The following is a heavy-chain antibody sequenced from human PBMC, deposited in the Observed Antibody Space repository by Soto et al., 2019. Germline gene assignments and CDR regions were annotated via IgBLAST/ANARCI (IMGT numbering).Heavy chain of an antibody. CDR1: GYTFTSYA. CDR2: INAGNGNT. Sequence: ASVKVSCKASGYTFTSYAMHWVRQAPGQRLEWMGWINAGNGNTKYSQKFQGRVTITRDTSASTAYMELSSLRSEDTAVYYCARVDYGDSALFLFDYWGQGTLFTVSS. V-gene: IGHV1-3*01. J-gene: IGHJ4*02. CDR3: ARVDYGDSALFLFDY. D-gene: IGHD4-17*01.